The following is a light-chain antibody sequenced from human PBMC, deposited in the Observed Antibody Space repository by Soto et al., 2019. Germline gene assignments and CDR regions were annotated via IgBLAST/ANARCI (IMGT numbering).Light chain of an antibody. J-gene: IGKJ2*01. CDR3: QQSYSTPPYT. CDR1: QSINSY. Sequence: DIQMTQSLSSLSASVGDIVTITCGASQSINSYLNWYQQKPGKAPKLLIYAASSLQSGFPSRFSGSGSGTDFTLTISRLQPEDFATYYCQQSYSTPPYTFGQGTKLEIK. CDR2: AAS. V-gene: IGKV1-39*01.